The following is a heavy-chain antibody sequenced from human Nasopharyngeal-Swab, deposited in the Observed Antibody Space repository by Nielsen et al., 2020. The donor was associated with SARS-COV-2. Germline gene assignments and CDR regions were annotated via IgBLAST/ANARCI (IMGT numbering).Heavy chain of an antibody. V-gene: IGHV3-48*04. J-gene: IGHJ6*02. CDR1: GFTFSSYS. CDR2: ISSTSSTI. CDR3: ARDPADYYGMDV. Sequence: GESLKISCVASGFTFSSYSVNWVRQAPGKGLEWVSHISSTSSTIYYADSVKGRFTISRDNAKNSLYLQMNSLRAEDTAVYYCARDPADYYGMDVWGQGTTVTVSS.